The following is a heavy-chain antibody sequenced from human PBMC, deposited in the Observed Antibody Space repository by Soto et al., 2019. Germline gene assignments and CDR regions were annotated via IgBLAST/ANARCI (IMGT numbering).Heavy chain of an antibody. CDR2: ISASGGST. V-gene: IGHV3-23*01. J-gene: IGHJ3*01. Sequence: GSLRISGAASGFIVSNYARSWVRQAPGKGLEWVPGISASGGSTSSADSVKGRFTVSRDNSKNTLYLQMNSLRAEDTAVYYCAKDRAVAATQIWGAAFDFWGQGTMVTVSS. D-gene: IGHD6-19*01. CDR1: GFIVSNYA. CDR3: AKDRAVAATQIWGAAFDF.